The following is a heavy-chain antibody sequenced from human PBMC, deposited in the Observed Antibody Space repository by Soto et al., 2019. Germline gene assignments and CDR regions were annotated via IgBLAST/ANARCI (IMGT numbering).Heavy chain of an antibody. D-gene: IGHD2-2*01. CDR1: GGSISSYY. CDR2: IYYSGST. Sequence: LSLTCTVSGGSISSYYWSWIRQPPGKGLEWIGYIYYSGSTNYNPSLKSRVTISVDTSKNQFSLKLSSVTAAGTAVYYCARVLGYCSSTSCPNYYYYMDVWGKGTTVTVSS. CDR3: ARVLGYCSSTSCPNYYYYMDV. J-gene: IGHJ6*03. V-gene: IGHV4-59*01.